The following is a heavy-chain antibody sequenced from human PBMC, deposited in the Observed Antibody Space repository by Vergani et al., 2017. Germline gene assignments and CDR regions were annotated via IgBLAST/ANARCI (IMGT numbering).Heavy chain of an antibody. V-gene: IGHV3-23*01. CDR3: AKGGGIAVAGNLGY. CDR1: GFTFSSYA. Sequence: EVQLLESGGGLVQPGGSLRLSCAASGFTFSSYAMSWVSQAPGKGLEWVSAISGSGGSTYYADSVKGRFTISRDNSKNTLYLQMNSLRAEDTAVYYCAKGGGIAVAGNLGYWGQGTLVTVSS. CDR2: ISGSGGST. J-gene: IGHJ4*02. D-gene: IGHD6-19*01.